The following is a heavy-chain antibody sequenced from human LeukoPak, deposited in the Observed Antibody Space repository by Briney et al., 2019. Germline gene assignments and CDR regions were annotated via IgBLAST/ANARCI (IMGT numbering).Heavy chain of an antibody. CDR3: ARAGGSKYCSGGSCYKNWFDP. J-gene: IGHJ5*02. V-gene: IGHV1-2*02. CDR2: INPNSGGT. CDR1: GYTFTGYY. Sequence: GASVKVSCKASGYTFTGYYMHWVRQAPGQGLEWMGWINPNSGGTNSAQKFQGRVTMTRDTSISTAYMELSRLRSDDTAVYYCARAGGSKYCSGGSCYKNWFDPWGQGTLVTVSS. D-gene: IGHD2-15*01.